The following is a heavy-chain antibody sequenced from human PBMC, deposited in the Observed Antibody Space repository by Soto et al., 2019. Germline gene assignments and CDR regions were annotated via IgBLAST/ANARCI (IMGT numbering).Heavy chain of an antibody. CDR1: GFTFSSYE. CDR3: ARVVWVGYQYSSGGAGFDY. D-gene: IGHD6-19*01. Sequence: EVQLVESGGGLVQPGGSLRLSCAASGFTFSSYEMNWVRQAPGKGLEWVSYISSSSSYIYYADSVKGRFTISRDNAKNSLYLQMNSLRAEDTAVYYCARVVWVGYQYSSGGAGFDYWGQGTLVTVSS. V-gene: IGHV3-48*03. J-gene: IGHJ4*02. CDR2: ISSSSSYI.